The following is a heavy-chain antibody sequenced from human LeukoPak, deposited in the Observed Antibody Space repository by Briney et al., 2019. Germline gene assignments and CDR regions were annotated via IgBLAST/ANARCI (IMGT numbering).Heavy chain of an antibody. CDR2: INHSRTT. D-gene: IGHD2-2*01. Sequence: SETLSLTCAVYGWTFSGYCWSRIRHPPGKGLEWIGEINHSRTTNYNPSLKSLHTISVATSKNQFSLKLSSVTAADTAVYYCARGSGVPAAYYYYGMDVWGQGTTVTVSS. CDR3: ARGSGVPAAYYYYGMDV. J-gene: IGHJ6*02. CDR1: GWTFSGYC. V-gene: IGHV4-34*01.